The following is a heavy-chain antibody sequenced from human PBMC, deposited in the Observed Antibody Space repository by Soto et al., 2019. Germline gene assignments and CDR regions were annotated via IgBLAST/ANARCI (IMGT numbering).Heavy chain of an antibody. V-gene: IGHV1-18*01. CDR2: ISAYNGNT. J-gene: IGHJ6*02. CDR3: ARRVVAATHTDYYYYGMDV. D-gene: IGHD2-15*01. Sequence: QVQLVQSGAEVKKPGASVKVSCKASGYTFTSYGISWVRQAPGQGLEWMGWISAYNGNTNYAQKLQGRVTMTTDTSTSTAYMELRSPRSDDTAVYYCARRVVAATHTDYYYYGMDVWGQGTTVTVSS. CDR1: GYTFTSYG.